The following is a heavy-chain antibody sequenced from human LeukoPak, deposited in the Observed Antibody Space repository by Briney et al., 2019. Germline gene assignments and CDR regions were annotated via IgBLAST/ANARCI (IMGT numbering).Heavy chain of an antibody. CDR3: ARDERYDSSGYPFDY. CDR1: GYSFTSFG. J-gene: IGHJ4*02. Sequence: ASVKVSCKASGYSFTSFGMNWVRQAPGQGLEWMGWINPNSGGTHYAQKFQGRVTMTRDTSISTAYMELSRLRSDDTALYYCARDERYDSSGYPFDYWGQGTLVTVSS. D-gene: IGHD3-22*01. CDR2: INPNSGGT. V-gene: IGHV1-2*02.